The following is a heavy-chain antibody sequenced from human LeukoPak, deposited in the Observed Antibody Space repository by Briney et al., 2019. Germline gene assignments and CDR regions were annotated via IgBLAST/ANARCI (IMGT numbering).Heavy chain of an antibody. CDR2: INHSGST. J-gene: IGHJ4*02. Sequence: SETLSLTCAVYGGSFSGYYWSWICQPPGKGLEWIGEINHSGSTNYNPSLKSRVTISVDTSKNQFSLKLSSVTAADTAVYYCARVDCSGGSCCLDYWGQGTLVTVSS. D-gene: IGHD2-15*01. CDR1: GGSFSGYY. V-gene: IGHV4-34*01. CDR3: ARVDCSGGSCCLDY.